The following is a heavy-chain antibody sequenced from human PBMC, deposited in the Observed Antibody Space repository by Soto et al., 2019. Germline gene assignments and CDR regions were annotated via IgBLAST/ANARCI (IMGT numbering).Heavy chain of an antibody. J-gene: IGHJ6*02. CDR3: ARHLTYCSAGSCYSDFPYYGIDV. Sequence: QLQLQESGPGLVKPSETLSLTCTVSGGSISSSSYYWGWIRQPPGKGLEWIGSIFYSGSTYYNPSLKSRVTISVDTSKNQFSLKLSSVTAADTAVYYCARHLTYCSAGSCYSDFPYYGIDVWGQGTTVTVSS. CDR2: IFYSGST. D-gene: IGHD2-15*01. V-gene: IGHV4-39*01. CDR1: GGSISSSSYY.